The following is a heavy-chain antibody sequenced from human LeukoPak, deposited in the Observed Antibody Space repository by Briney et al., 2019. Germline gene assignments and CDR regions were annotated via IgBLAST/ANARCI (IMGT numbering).Heavy chain of an antibody. CDR2: IYAGGST. J-gene: IGHJ4*02. V-gene: IGHV3-53*01. Sequence: PGGSLRLSCAASEFTVSSNYMSWVRQAPGKGLEWVSVIYAGGSTYYADSVKGRFTISRDNSKNTLYLQMNTLRAEDTAVYYCARHDHYDSSGYYYGIDYWGQGTLVTVSS. CDR3: ARHDHYDSSGYYYGIDY. D-gene: IGHD3-22*01. CDR1: EFTVSSNY.